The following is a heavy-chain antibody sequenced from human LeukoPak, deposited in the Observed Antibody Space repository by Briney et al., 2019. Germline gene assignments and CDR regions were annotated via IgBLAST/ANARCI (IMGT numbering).Heavy chain of an antibody. V-gene: IGHV3-15*01. CDR3: VAENWYVFKY. CDR2: IKSKPDGGTT. D-gene: IGHD1-1*01. CDR1: GFTFSSYE. Sequence: GGSLRLSCAASGFTFSSYEMNWVRQAPGKGLEWVGRIKSKPDGGTTDYAAPVKGRFTISRDDSKNTLYLQMNSLKTEDTAVYYSVAENWYVFKYWGHGTLVTVSS. J-gene: IGHJ4*01.